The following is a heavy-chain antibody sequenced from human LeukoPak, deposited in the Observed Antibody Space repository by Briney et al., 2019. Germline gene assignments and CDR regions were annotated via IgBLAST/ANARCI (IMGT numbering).Heavy chain of an antibody. D-gene: IGHD6-19*01. V-gene: IGHV4-59*01. CDR1: GGSISSYY. CDR2: IYYSGST. J-gene: IGHJ4*02. Sequence: SETLSLTCTVSGGSISSYYWSWIRQPPGKGLEWIGYIYYSGSTNYNPSLKSRVTISVDTSKNQFSLKVSSVTAADTAVYYCARDSGPRFAYWGQGTLVTVSS. CDR3: ARDSGPRFAY.